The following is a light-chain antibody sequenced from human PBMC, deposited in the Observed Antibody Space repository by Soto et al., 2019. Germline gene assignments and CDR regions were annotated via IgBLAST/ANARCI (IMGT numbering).Light chain of an antibody. CDR1: SSNIGNNT. V-gene: IGLV1-44*01. Sequence: QSVLTQPPSASVTPGQRVSISCSGSSSNIGNNTVTWYQQFPETAPRLLIYTTNKRPSGIPDRFSGSKSGTSASLAISGLQSEDEADYYCAAWDDSLNGPVFGGATKVTVL. J-gene: IGLJ3*02. CDR2: TTN. CDR3: AAWDDSLNGPV.